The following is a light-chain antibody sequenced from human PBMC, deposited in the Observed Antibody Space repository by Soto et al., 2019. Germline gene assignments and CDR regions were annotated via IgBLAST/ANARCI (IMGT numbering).Light chain of an antibody. CDR2: TGS. Sequence: DIQMTQSPSSVSASVGDRVSITCRASQGISNWLAWYQQKPGRAPKLLIYTGSSLQSGVPSRFSGTGSRTDFTLTINSLQPEDVATYYCQQANSFPLTFGGGTKVEIK. J-gene: IGKJ4*01. V-gene: IGKV1-12*01. CDR3: QQANSFPLT. CDR1: QGISNW.